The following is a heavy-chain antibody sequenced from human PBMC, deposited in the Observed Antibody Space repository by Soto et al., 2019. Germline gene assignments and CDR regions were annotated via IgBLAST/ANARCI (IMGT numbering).Heavy chain of an antibody. Sequence: KPGGSLRLSCAASGFTFSSYSMNWVRQAPGQGLEWVSSISSSSSYIYYADSVKGRFTISRDNAKNSLYLQMNSLRAEDTAVYYCARANXEYTIISFREDYYGMDVWGQGTTVTVSS. CDR2: ISSSSSYI. D-gene: IGHD2-8*01. CDR3: ARANXEYTIISFREDYYGMDV. CDR1: GFTFSSYS. J-gene: IGHJ6*02. V-gene: IGHV3-21*01.